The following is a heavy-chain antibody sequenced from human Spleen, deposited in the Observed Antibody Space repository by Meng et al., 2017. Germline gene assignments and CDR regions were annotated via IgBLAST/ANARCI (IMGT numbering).Heavy chain of an antibody. D-gene: IGHD2-2*01. J-gene: IGHJ6*02. CDR1: GGSISSYY. CDR3: ATSAMDV. V-gene: IGHV4-59*01. Sequence: SETLSLTCTVSGGSISSYYWSWIRQPPGKGLEWIGYIYYTGSISYNPSLKSRVTISVDMSKSQFSLRLSSVTAADTAVYYCATSAMDVWGQGTTVTVSS. CDR2: IYYTGSI.